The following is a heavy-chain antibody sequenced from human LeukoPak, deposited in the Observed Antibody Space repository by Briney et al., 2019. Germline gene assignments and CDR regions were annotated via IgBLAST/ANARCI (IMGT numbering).Heavy chain of an antibody. V-gene: IGHV3-21*01. CDR2: ISSSSNYI. Sequence: GSLRLSCAASGFTFSSYSMNWVRQAPGKGLEWVSSISSSSNYIYYADSVKGRFTISRDNAKNSLYLQMNSLRAEDTAVYYCARGTTYFDYWGQGTLVTVSS. CDR1: GFTFSSYS. J-gene: IGHJ4*02. CDR3: ARGTTYFDY. D-gene: IGHD1-1*01.